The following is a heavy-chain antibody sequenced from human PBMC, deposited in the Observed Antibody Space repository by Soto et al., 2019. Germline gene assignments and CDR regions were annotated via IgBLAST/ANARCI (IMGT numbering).Heavy chain of an antibody. CDR1: GYTFTSYD. CDR2: MNPNSGNT. Sequence: ASVRVSCKASGYTFTSYDINWVRQATGQGLEWMGWMNPNSGNTGYAQKFQGRVTMTRNTSISTAYMELSSLRSEDTAVYYCARPEYSSSWYGESWFDPWGQGTLVTVS. V-gene: IGHV1-8*01. D-gene: IGHD6-13*01. CDR3: ARPEYSSSWYGESWFDP. J-gene: IGHJ5*02.